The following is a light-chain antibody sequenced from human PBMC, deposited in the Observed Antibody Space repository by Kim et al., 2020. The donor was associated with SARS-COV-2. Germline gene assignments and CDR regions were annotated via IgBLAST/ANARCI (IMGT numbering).Light chain of an antibody. CDR2: LAS. J-gene: IGKJ2*01. V-gene: IGKV1-5*03. CDR3: QHYSRFPYT. Sequence: SASVGYRVTITCRASENIGTWLAWYQPKPGRAPSLLIYLASTLESGLPSRFSGTGSGTEFSLSITSLQPDDFATYYCQHYSRFPYTFGQGTKLEI. CDR1: ENIGTW.